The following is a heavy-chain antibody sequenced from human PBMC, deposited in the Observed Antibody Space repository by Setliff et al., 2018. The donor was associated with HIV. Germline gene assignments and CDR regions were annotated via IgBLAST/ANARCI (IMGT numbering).Heavy chain of an antibody. CDR1: GYSISSGYY. J-gene: IGHJ4*02. D-gene: IGHD6-13*01. CDR3: ARGLSSPFAAGL. V-gene: IGHV4-38-2*02. Sequence: PSETLSLTCSVSGYSISSGYYWGWIRQSPGKGLEWIGSISYTGGTNHNPSLQSRVTMSIDTSKDQFSLKLSSLTSADTAVYYCARGLSSPFAAGLWGQGTLVTVSS. CDR2: ISYTGGT.